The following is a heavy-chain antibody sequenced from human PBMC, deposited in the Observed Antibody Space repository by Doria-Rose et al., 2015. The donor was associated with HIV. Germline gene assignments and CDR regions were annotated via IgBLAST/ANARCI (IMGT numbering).Heavy chain of an antibody. Sequence: QVTLKESGPVLVKPTGTLTLTRTVSGVSLSSPGMGVSWIRQPPGKALEWLANIFSDDERSYKTSLKSRLTISRGTSKSQVVLTMTDMDSVDTATYYCARIKSSRWYHKYYFDFWGQGTLVIVSA. CDR2: IFSDDER. CDR3: ARIKSSRWYHKYYFDF. CDR1: GVSLSSPGMG. J-gene: IGHJ4*02. V-gene: IGHV2-26*01. D-gene: IGHD6-13*01.